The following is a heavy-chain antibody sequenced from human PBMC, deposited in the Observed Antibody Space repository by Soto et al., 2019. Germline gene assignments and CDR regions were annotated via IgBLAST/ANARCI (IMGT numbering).Heavy chain of an antibody. CDR2: INHSGST. Sequence: QVQLQQWGAGLLKPSETLSLTCAVYGGSFSGYYWSWIRQPPGKGLEWIGEINHSGSTNYNPSLKSRVTISVDTSKNQFSLKLSSVTAADTAVYYCARGRITIFGVVKNHDVWGKGTTVTVSS. V-gene: IGHV4-34*01. D-gene: IGHD3-3*01. J-gene: IGHJ6*04. CDR3: ARGRITIFGVVKNHDV. CDR1: GGSFSGYY.